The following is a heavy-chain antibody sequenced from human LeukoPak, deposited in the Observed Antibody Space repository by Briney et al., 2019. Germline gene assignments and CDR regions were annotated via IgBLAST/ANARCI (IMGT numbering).Heavy chain of an antibody. Sequence: GGSLRLSCAASGFTFDDYGMSWVRQAPGKGLEWVAVIWYDGSNKYYADSVKGRFTISRDNSKNTLYLQMNSLRAEDTAVYYCAKDQHYDSSGYNHAFDYWGQGTLVTVSS. J-gene: IGHJ4*02. CDR3: AKDQHYDSSGYNHAFDY. CDR1: GFTFDDYG. D-gene: IGHD3-22*01. CDR2: IWYDGSNK. V-gene: IGHV3-33*06.